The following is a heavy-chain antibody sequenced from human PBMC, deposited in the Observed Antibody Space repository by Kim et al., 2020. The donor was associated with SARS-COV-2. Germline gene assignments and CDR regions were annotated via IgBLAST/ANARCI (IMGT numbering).Heavy chain of an antibody. CDR3: ARAGYSSSWYYLISYYFDY. CDR1: GGSVSSGSYY. CDR2: IYYSGST. V-gene: IGHV4-61*01. J-gene: IGHJ4*02. D-gene: IGHD6-13*01. Sequence: SETLSLTCTVSGGSVSSGSYYWSWIRQPPGKGLEWIGYIYYSGSTNYNPSLKSRVTISVDTSKNQFSLKLSSVTAADTAVYYCARAGYSSSWYYLISYYFDYWGPRTLVAVSS.